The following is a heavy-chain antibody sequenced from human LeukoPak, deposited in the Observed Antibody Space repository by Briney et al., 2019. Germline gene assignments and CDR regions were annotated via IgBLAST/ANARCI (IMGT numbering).Heavy chain of an antibody. CDR1: GFTFTNAW. J-gene: IGHJ4*02. CDR3: TTLSYVGGY. V-gene: IGHV3-15*01. CDR2: SKSQTDGGTT. D-gene: IGHD3-10*02. Sequence: PGGSLRLSCAASGFTFTNAWMSWVRQAPGKVLERIGRSKSQTDGGTTDYAAPVKGRFAISRDDSKNTMYLQMNSLRTDDTAVYYCTTLSYVGGYWGQGNLVTVSS.